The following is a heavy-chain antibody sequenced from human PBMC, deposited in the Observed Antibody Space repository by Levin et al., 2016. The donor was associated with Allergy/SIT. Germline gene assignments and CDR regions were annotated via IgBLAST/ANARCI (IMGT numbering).Heavy chain of an antibody. Sequence: PGKGLEWIGSIYYSGSTYYNPSLKSRVTISVDTSKNQFSLKLSSVTAADTAVYYCARRAGYSSGWGHYYFDYWGQGTLVTVSS. D-gene: IGHD6-19*01. J-gene: IGHJ4*02. CDR2: IYYSGST. CDR3: ARRAGYSSGWGHYYFDY. V-gene: IGHV4-39*01.